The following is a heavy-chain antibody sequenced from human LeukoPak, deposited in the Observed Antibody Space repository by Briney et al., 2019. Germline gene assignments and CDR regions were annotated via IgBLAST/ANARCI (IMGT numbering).Heavy chain of an antibody. CDR2: ISYDGSNK. CDR3: GKDRLGATDY. D-gene: IGHD1-26*01. CDR1: GITFSSYG. Sequence: PGGSLRLSCAASGITFSSYGMHWVRQAPGKGLEWVAVISYDGSNKYYADSVKGRFTISRDNSKNTLYLQMNSLRAEDTAVYYCGKDRLGATDYWGQGTLVTVSS. V-gene: IGHV3-30*18. J-gene: IGHJ4*02.